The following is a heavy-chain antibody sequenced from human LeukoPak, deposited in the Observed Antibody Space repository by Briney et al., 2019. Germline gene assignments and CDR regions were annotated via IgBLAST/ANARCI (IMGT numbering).Heavy chain of an antibody. CDR1: GYTFTSYG. Sequence: ASVKVSCKASGYTFTSYGISWVRQAPGQGLEWMGWISAYNGNTNYAQKLQGGVTMTTDTSTSTAYMELRSLRSDDTAVYYCARAAAAGTAVSWFDPWGQGTLVTVSS. CDR2: ISAYNGNT. CDR3: ARAAAAGTAVSWFDP. V-gene: IGHV1-18*04. D-gene: IGHD6-13*01. J-gene: IGHJ5*02.